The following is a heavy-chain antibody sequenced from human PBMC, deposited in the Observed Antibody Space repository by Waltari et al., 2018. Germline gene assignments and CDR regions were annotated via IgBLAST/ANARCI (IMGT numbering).Heavy chain of an antibody. CDR3: ARELHCFDI. CDR2: IKQDGSEK. CDR1: GFTFSSYW. D-gene: IGHD2-15*01. J-gene: IGHJ3*02. Sequence: EVQLVESGGGLVQPGGSLSLSCAASGFTFSSYWVSWVRQAPGKGLEWVANIKQDGSEKYYVDSVKGRFTISRDNAKNSLYLQMNSLRAEDTAVYYCARELHCFDIWGQGTMVTVSS. V-gene: IGHV3-7*01.